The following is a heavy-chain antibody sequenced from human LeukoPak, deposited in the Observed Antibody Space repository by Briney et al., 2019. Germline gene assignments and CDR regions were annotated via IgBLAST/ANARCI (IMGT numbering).Heavy chain of an antibody. CDR2: ISAYNGNT. Sequence: GASVKVSCKASGYTFTSYGIIWVRQAPGQGLEWMGWISAYNGNTNYAQKLQGRVTMTTDTSTSTAYMELRSLRSDDTAVYYCARDTPSIAAAGMNDYWGQGTLVTVSS. CDR3: ARDTPSIAAAGMNDY. D-gene: IGHD6-13*01. J-gene: IGHJ4*02. CDR1: GYTFTSYG. V-gene: IGHV1-18*01.